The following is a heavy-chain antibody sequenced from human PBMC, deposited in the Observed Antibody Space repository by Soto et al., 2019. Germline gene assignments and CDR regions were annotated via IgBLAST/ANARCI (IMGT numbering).Heavy chain of an antibody. J-gene: IGHJ4*02. CDR2: IKPDGSDK. Sequence: EVQLVESGGGLVQPGGSLRLSCAGTGFTFSSYWMTWVRQAPGKGLEWVANIKPDGSDKYYVDSVQGRVTISRDNAKNALDLQMNGLRVDDTAMYYGGRGLRSYDSSGDYWGQGTLVTVSS. V-gene: IGHV3-7*04. CDR1: GFTFSSYW. D-gene: IGHD3-22*01. CDR3: GRGLRSYDSSGDY.